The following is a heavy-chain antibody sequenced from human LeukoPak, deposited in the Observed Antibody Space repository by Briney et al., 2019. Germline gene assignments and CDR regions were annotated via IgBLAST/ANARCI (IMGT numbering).Heavy chain of an antibody. CDR3: ALIEGANYYDSSGSHRAFDI. CDR2: IYYSGST. D-gene: IGHD3-22*01. V-gene: IGHV4-59*06. CDR1: GGSISSYY. Sequence: SETLSLTCTVSGGSISSYYWSWIRQHPGKGLEWIGYIYYSGSTYYNPSLKSRVTISVDTSKNQFSLKLSSVTAADTAVYYCALIEGANYYDSSGSHRAFDIWGQGTMVTVSS. J-gene: IGHJ3*02.